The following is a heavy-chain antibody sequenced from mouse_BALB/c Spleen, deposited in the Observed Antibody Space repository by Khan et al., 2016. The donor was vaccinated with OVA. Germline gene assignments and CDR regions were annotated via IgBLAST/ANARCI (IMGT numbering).Heavy chain of an antibody. CDR2: INTYTGAP. J-gene: IGHJ4*01. V-gene: IGHV9-3-1*01. CDR3: ARVGYNGTMDC. D-gene: IGHD2-2*01. CDR1: GFTFTNYG. Sequence: QIQLVQSGPELKKPGETVQISCKASGFTFTNYGMNWVKQAPGKGLKWMGWINTYTGAPTFADDFKGRFAFSLETSASPAYLQINSLKNEDTATYCCARVGYNGTMDCWGQGTSVTVSS.